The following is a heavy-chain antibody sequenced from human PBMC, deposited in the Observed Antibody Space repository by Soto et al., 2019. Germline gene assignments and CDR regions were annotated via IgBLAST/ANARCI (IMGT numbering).Heavy chain of an antibody. V-gene: IGHV3-33*08. CDR1: GFTFSSHG. D-gene: IGHD2-15*01. CDR3: ARADCTGACCWSWPFNYGVGV. CDR2: VMSNISRK. Sequence: PLRVSCAVSGFTFSSHGRHWVRKTPLKWLGLVSIVMSNISRKYYVDSVKGRFTISRDNSKNTLYLQMNSLRAEDTALYHCARADCTGACCWSWPFNYGVGVWGEGATGTVSS. J-gene: IGHJ6*04.